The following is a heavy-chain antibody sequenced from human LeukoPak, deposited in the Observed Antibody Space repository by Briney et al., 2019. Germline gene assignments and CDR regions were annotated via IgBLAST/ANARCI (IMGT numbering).Heavy chain of an antibody. CDR3: AKDACYSSSTSCYLFDY. Sequence: GGSLRLSCAASGFTFSSYGMHWVRQAPGKGLEWVAVISYDGSNKYYAASVKGRFTISRDNSKNTLYLQMNSLRAEDTAVYYCAKDACYSSSTSCYLFDYWGQGTLVTVSS. J-gene: IGHJ4*02. D-gene: IGHD2-2*01. CDR2: ISYDGSNK. CDR1: GFTFSSYG. V-gene: IGHV3-30*18.